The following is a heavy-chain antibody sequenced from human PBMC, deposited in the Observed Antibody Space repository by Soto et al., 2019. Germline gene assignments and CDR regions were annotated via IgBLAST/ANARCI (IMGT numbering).Heavy chain of an antibody. CDR1: GYTFTGYY. D-gene: IGHD6-19*01. V-gene: IGHV1-2*04. J-gene: IGHJ6*01. CDR3: ASSPTGYSSGRSYCYLGMAV. CDR2: INPNSGGT. Sequence: ASVKVSCKASGYTFTGYYMHWVRQAPGQGLEWMGWINPNSGGTNYAQKFQGWVTMTRDTSISTAYMELSRLRSDDTAVYYCASSPTGYSSGRSYCYLGMAVRGRGTTVTVAS.